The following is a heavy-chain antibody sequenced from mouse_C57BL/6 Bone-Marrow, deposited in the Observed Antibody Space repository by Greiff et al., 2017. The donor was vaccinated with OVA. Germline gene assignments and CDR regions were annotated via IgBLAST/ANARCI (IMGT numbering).Heavy chain of an antibody. D-gene: IGHD2-1*01. CDR2: IYPRSGYT. CDR3: ERGNGNLDAMDY. CDR1: GYTFTSYG. V-gene: IGHV1-81*01. Sequence: QVQLQQSGAELARPGASVKLSCKASGYTFTSYGISWVKQRTGQGLEWIGEIYPRSGYTFYNEKFKGTAPLTADKYSSTAYMELRSLTSEDGEGYICERGNGNLDAMDYWGKGTTGTVSS. J-gene: IGHJ4*01.